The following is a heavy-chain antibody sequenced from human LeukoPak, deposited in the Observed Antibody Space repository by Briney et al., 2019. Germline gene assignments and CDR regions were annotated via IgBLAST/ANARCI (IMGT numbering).Heavy chain of an antibody. V-gene: IGHV4-59*08. CDR3: ARVNYGSGRTVDY. CDR2: IYYSGCT. Sequence: SETLSLTCTVSGGSISSYYWSWIRQPPGKGLEWIGYIYYSGCTNYNPSLKSRVTISVDTSKNQFSLKLSSVTAADTAVYYCARVNYGSGRTVDYWGQGTLVTVSS. CDR1: GGSISSYY. J-gene: IGHJ4*02. D-gene: IGHD3-10*01.